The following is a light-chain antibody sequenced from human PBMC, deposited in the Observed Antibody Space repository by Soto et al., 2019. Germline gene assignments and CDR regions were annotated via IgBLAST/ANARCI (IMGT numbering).Light chain of an antibody. J-gene: IGLJ2*01. CDR2: EDS. CDR3: QVWDKSSDQPV. CDR1: NIGSKG. V-gene: IGLV3-21*02. Sequence: SYELTQPPSVSVAPGQTPTISCGGNNIGSKGVHWYQQKPGQAPVLVVYEDSDRPSGIPERFSGSNSGNTATLTISRVEAGDEAEYYCQVWDKSSDQPVFGGGTKLTVL.